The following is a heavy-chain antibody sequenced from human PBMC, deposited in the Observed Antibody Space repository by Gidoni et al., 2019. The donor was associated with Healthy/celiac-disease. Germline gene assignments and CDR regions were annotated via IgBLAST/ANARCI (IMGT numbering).Heavy chain of an antibody. D-gene: IGHD3-22*01. Sequence: QVQLVESAGGVVQPGWSLRLSCATSGFTSSSYGMHWVRQAPGKGLEWVAVISYDGSNKYYADSVKGRFTISRDNSKNTLYLQMNSLRAEDTAVYYCARSYDSSGYGAFDIWGQGTMVTVSS. CDR2: ISYDGSNK. J-gene: IGHJ3*02. CDR1: GFTSSSYG. CDR3: ARSYDSSGYGAFDI. V-gene: IGHV3-30*03.